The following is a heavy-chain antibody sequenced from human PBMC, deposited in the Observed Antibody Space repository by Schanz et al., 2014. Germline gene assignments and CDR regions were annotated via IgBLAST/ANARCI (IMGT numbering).Heavy chain of an antibody. CDR1: GITFSSHS. CDR3: AKTPREYCNYDNCPNWFDS. J-gene: IGHJ5*01. D-gene: IGHD2-15*01. CDR2: IGTSGGT. V-gene: IGHV3-23*04. Sequence: EVQLVESGGGLVQPGKSLRLSCAASGITFSSHSFNWVRQAPGKGLEWVSTIGTSGGTNYAESVKGRFTISRDNSKNTLYLQMNSLRAEDTAVYYCAKTPREYCNYDNCPNWFDSWGQGTLVTASS.